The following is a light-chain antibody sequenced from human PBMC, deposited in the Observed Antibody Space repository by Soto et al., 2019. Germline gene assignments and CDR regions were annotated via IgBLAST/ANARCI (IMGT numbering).Light chain of an antibody. J-gene: IGKJ1*01. CDR3: QQYNSYPEA. Sequence: IQMTQSPSTLSASVGDSVTITCRASQVLXTWLAWYQQRPGKAPKIRXAEASSLDVGVPSRLSGSGSATEFTLTISSLQPYDFATYYCQQYNSYPEAFGQGTKVDIK. CDR1: QVLXTW. CDR2: EAS. V-gene: IGKV1-5*03.